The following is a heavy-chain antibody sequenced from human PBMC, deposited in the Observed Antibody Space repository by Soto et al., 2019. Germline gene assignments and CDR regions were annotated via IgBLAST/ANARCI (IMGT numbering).Heavy chain of an antibody. J-gene: IGHJ6*02. CDR2: IWYDGSNK. D-gene: IGHD3-3*01. Sequence: GGSLRLSCAASGFTFSSYGMHWVRQAPGKGLEWVAVIWYDGSNKYYADSVKGRFTISRDNSKNTLYLQMNSLRAEDTAVYYCARDLTIFVLDSPMDVWGQGTTVTVSS. V-gene: IGHV3-33*01. CDR3: ARDLTIFVLDSPMDV. CDR1: GFTFSSYG.